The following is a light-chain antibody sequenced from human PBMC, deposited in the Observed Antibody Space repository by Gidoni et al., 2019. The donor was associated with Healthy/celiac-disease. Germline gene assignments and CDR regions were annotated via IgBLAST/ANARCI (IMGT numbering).Light chain of an antibody. CDR3: SSYTSSSTWV. CDR1: SSDFGGYHY. V-gene: IGLV2-14*01. Sequence: QSALTQPASVSGSPGQSITISCTGTSSDFGGYHYVSWYQQHPGKAPKLMIYEVSNRPSGVSNRFSGSKSGNTASLTISGLQAEDEADYYCSSYTSSSTWVFGGGTKLTV. J-gene: IGLJ3*02. CDR2: EVS.